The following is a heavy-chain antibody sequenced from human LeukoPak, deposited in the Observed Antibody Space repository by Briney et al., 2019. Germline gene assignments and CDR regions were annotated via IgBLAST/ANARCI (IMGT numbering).Heavy chain of an antibody. J-gene: IGHJ4*02. CDR1: GGSISSSSYY. CDR3: AREEVIAVAAN. Sequence: PSETLSLTCTVSGGSISSSSYYWGWLRQPPGKGLEWIGSIYYSGSTYHNPSLKSRVTISVDTSKNQFSLKLSSVTAAETAVYYCAREEVIAVAANWGQGTLVTVSS. CDR2: IYYSGST. D-gene: IGHD6-19*01. V-gene: IGHV4-39*02.